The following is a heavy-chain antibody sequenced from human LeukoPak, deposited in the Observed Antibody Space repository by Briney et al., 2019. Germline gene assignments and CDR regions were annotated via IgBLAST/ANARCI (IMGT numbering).Heavy chain of an antibody. J-gene: IGHJ3*02. Sequence: SGGSLRLSCAASGFTVSSNYMSWVRQAPGKGLEWVSSISSSSSYIYYADSVKGRFTISRDNAKNSLYLQMNSLRAEDTAVYYCARAQYSGYEPLDAFDIWGQGTMVTVSS. CDR1: GFTVSSNY. CDR3: ARAQYSGYEPLDAFDI. V-gene: IGHV3-21*01. D-gene: IGHD5-12*01. CDR2: ISSSSSYI.